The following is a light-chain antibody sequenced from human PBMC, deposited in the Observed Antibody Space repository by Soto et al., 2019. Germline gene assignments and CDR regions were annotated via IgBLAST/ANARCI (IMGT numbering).Light chain of an antibody. CDR1: QSVGSL. J-gene: IGKJ5*01. CDR3: QQYNEWPIT. CDR2: RAS. V-gene: IGKV3-15*01. Sequence: IVLTQSPATLSVAQLERIDLXNRASQSVGSLLAWYQQKPGQAPRLLIYRASSRATGISGSFSGSGSGTEFTLTITSLQSEDFAVYYCQQYNEWPITFGQGTRLEIK.